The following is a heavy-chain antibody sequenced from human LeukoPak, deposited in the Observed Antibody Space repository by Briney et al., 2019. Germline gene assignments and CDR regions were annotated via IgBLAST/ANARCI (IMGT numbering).Heavy chain of an antibody. CDR3: AREVGNSYYYYYMDV. Sequence: ASVKVSCKASGYTFTSYGISWVRQAPGQGREWMGWISAYNGNTNYAQKLQGRVTMTADTSTSTAYMELRSLRSDDTAVYYCAREVGNSYYYYYMDVWGRGTKVGVSS. CDR2: ISAYNGNT. V-gene: IGHV1-18*01. CDR1: GYTFTSYG. J-gene: IGHJ6*03. D-gene: IGHD2-15*01.